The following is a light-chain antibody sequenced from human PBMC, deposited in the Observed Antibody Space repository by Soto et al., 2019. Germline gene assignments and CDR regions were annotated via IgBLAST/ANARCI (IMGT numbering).Light chain of an antibody. CDR3: QQYGSSPT. J-gene: IGKJ1*01. CDR2: DVS. V-gene: IGKV3-20*01. Sequence: EIVLTQSPGTLSLSPGERATLSCRSSQSVSSSYLAWYQQKPGQAPRLLIYDVSSRATGIPDRFSGSGSGTDFTLTIXRLEPEDFAXXYCQQYGSSPTFGQGTKVEIK. CDR1: QSVSSSY.